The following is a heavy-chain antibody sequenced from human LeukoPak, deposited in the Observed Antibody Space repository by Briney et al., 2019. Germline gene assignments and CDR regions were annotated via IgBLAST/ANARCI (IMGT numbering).Heavy chain of an antibody. CDR2: ISSTSSTI. CDR1: GFTLNSYA. CDR3: ARVSCGGDCNNLLWYFDL. V-gene: IGHV3-48*02. D-gene: IGHD2-21*02. Sequence: PEGSLRLSCAASGFTLNSYAMHWVRQAPGKGLEWVTSISSTSSTIHYADSVKGRFTISRDNAKNSLNLQMNSLRDEDTAVSYCARVSCGGDCNNLLWYFDLWGRGTLVTVAS. J-gene: IGHJ2*01.